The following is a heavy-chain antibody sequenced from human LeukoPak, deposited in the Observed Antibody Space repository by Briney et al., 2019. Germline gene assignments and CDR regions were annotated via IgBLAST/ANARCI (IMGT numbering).Heavy chain of an antibody. CDR3: ARVRVSTVGPTTYSLGDAFDI. CDR2: INPSGGST. V-gene: IGHV1-46*01. J-gene: IGHJ3*02. Sequence: ASVKVSCKASGYTFTSYYMHWVRQAPGQGLEWMGIINPSGGSTSYAQKFQGRVTMTRDTSTSTVYMELSSLRSEDTAVYYCARVRVSTVGPTTYSLGDAFDIRGQGTMVTVSS. D-gene: IGHD1-26*01. CDR1: GYTFTSYY.